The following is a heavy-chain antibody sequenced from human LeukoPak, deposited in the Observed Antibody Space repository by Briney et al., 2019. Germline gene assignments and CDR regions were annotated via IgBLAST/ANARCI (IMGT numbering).Heavy chain of an antibody. Sequence: SETLSLTCAVSGYSISSGYYWGWIRQPPGKGLEWIGSIYYSGSTYYNPSLKSRVTISVDTSKNQFSLKLSSVTAADTAVYYCARHRNYDYVWGSYRPFNWFDPWGQGTLVTVSS. D-gene: IGHD3-16*02. CDR3: ARHRNYDYVWGSYRPFNWFDP. CDR2: IYYSGST. V-gene: IGHV4-38-2*01. J-gene: IGHJ5*02. CDR1: GYSISSGYY.